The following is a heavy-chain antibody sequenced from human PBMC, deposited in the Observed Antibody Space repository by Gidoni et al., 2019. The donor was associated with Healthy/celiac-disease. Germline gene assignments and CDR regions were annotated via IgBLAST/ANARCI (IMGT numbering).Heavy chain of an antibody. CDR3: AKGRGLYYGDPFDY. D-gene: IGHD4-17*01. CDR1: GFPFSSYG. J-gene: IGHJ4*02. V-gene: IGHV3-30*18. Sequence: QVQLVESGGGVVHPGRSLRLSCAASGFPFSSYGMHWVRQAPGKGLEWVAVISYDGSNKYYADSVKGRFTISRDNSKNTLYLQMNSLRAEDTAVYYCAKGRGLYYGDPFDYWGQGTLVTVSS. CDR2: ISYDGSNK.